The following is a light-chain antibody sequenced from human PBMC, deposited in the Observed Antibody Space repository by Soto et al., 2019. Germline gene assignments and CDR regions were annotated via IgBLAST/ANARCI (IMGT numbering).Light chain of an antibody. V-gene: IGKV4-1*01. CDR2: WAS. CDR1: QSVLYNFNNKKY. CDR3: QQYYSIPIT. J-gene: IGKJ5*01. Sequence: DIVMTQSPDSLAVSLGERATINCKSSQSVLYNFNNKKYLAWYQQKPGQPPKLLIYWASTRESGVPDRFSGSGSGTDFTLTIGSLQAEDGAVYYCQQYYSIPITFGQGTRLEIK.